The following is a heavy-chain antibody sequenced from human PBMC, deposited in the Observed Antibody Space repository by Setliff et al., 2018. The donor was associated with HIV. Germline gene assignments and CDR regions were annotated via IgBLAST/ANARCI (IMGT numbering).Heavy chain of an antibody. Sequence: SETLSLTCTVSGGSIISGSNYWSWIRQPAGKGLEWIGRIYTSGSTNYNPSLKSRVTMSVDTSKNQFSLNLNSVTAADTAVYHCVRGPHTSSWYGGYAFDIWGQGTMVTVSS. CDR3: VRGPHTSSWYGGYAFDI. CDR2: IYTSGST. V-gene: IGHV4-61*02. D-gene: IGHD6-13*01. CDR1: GGSIISGSNY. J-gene: IGHJ3*02.